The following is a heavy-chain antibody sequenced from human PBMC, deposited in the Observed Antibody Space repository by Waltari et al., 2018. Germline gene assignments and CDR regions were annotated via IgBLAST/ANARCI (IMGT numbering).Heavy chain of an antibody. Sequence: QVQLQQSGPGLVKPSQTLSLTCAIPGHSVSSHSAAWNWIRRSPSTGLEWLGRTYYRSKWYNDYAVSVKSRITINPDTSKNQFSLQLNSVTPEDTAVYYCARSPGYSSGWSPYYFDYWGQGTLVTVSS. CDR2: TYYRSKWYN. J-gene: IGHJ4*02. V-gene: IGHV6-1*01. D-gene: IGHD6-19*01. CDR3: ARSPGYSSGWSPYYFDY. CDR1: GHSVSSHSAA.